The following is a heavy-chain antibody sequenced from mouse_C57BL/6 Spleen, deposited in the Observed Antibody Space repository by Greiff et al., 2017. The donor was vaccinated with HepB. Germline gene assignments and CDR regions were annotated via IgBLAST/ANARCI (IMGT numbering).Heavy chain of an antibody. Sequence: DVKLVESGPELVKPGASVKMSCKASGYTFTDYNMHWVKQSHGKSLEWIGYINPNNGGTSYNQKFKGKATLTVNKSSSTAYMELRSLTSEDSAVYYCASLRWDGAYWGQGTLVTVSA. CDR2: INPNNGGT. CDR1: GYTFTDYN. J-gene: IGHJ3*01. D-gene: IGHD3-2*02. CDR3: ASLRWDGAY. V-gene: IGHV1-22*01.